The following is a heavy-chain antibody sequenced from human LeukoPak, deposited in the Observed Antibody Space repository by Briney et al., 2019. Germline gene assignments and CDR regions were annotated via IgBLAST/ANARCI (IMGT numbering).Heavy chain of an antibody. CDR2: VNHSGST. CDR3: ARGASTLRYFDWLLYDY. CDR1: GGSFSGYY. Sequence: SETLSLTCAVYGGSFSGYYWSWIRQPPGKGLEWIGEVNHSGSTNFNPSLKSRVTISVDTSKNQFSLKLSSVTAADTAVYYCARGASTLRYFDWLLYDYWGQGTLVTVSS. D-gene: IGHD3-9*01. J-gene: IGHJ4*02. V-gene: IGHV4-34*01.